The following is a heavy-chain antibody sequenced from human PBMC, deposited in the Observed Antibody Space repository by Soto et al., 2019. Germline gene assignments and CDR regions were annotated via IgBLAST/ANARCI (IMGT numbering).Heavy chain of an antibody. D-gene: IGHD6-19*01. J-gene: IGHJ4*02. CDR2: ISYDGSNK. Sequence: GGSLRLSCAASGFTFSSYGMHWVRQAPGKGLEWVAVISYDGSNKYYADSVKGRFTISRDNSKNTLYLQMNGLRAEDTAVYYCVKDRQGYSSGWYEFDYWGQGTLVTVSS. CDR1: GFTFSSYG. V-gene: IGHV3-30*18. CDR3: VKDRQGYSSGWYEFDY.